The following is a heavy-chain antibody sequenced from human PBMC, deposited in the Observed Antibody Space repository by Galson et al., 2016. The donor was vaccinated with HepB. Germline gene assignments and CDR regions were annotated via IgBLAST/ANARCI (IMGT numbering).Heavy chain of an antibody. CDR2: IYPGDSDT. J-gene: IGHJ6*03. CDR3: SSHSSTYSYDTSVYPPSYYYNIDV. Sequence: QSGAEVKKSGESLKISCQVSGYSFPSQWIGWVRQMPGKGLEWMGIIYPGDSDTIYSPSFQGQVTISANKSISTAYLQWSSLKASDTAVYYCSSHSSTYSYDTSVYPPSYYYNIDVWGKGTTVTVSS. V-gene: IGHV5-51*01. CDR1: GYSFPSQW. D-gene: IGHD3-22*01.